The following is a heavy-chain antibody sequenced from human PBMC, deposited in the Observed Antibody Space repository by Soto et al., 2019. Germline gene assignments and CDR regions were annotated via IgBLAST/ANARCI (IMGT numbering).Heavy chain of an antibody. CDR2: ISSSSSYI. CDR1: GFTFSSYS. Sequence: GGSLRLSCAASGFTFSSYSMNWVRQAPGKGLEWVSSISSSSSYIYYADSVKGRFTISRDNAKNSLYLQMNSLRAEDTAVYYCARDRALGYCSGGSCYRGGSGFDIWGQGTMVTVSS. CDR3: ARDRALGYCSGGSCYRGGSGFDI. D-gene: IGHD2-15*01. J-gene: IGHJ3*02. V-gene: IGHV3-21*01.